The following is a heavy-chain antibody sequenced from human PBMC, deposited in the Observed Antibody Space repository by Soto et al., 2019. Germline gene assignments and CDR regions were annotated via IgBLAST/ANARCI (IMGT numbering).Heavy chain of an antibody. CDR3: ARVQGGGGAMVHNY. CDR2: IYYSGST. J-gene: IGHJ4*02. V-gene: IGHV4-30-4*01. D-gene: IGHD5-18*01. CDR1: GGSISSGDYY. Sequence: QVQLQESGPGLVKTSQTLSLTCTVSGGSISSGDYYWSWIRQPPGKGLEWIGYIYYSGSTYYNPSLKSRVTISVDTSKNQFSPKLSSVTAADTAVYYCARVQGGGGAMVHNYWGQGTLVTVSS.